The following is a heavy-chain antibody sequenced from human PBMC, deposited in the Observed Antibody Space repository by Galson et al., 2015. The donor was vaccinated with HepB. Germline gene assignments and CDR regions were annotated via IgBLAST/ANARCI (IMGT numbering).Heavy chain of an antibody. V-gene: IGHV3-73*01. CDR3: ARLGGRPGYSSA. Sequence: SLRLSCAASGFTFSGSAIHWVRQSSGKGLEWIGRIGSKANNYATAYVGSEKGRFTISRDDSKNKALLQMKTLKTEDTAVYYCARLGGRPGYSSAWGQGTLVTVSS. CDR1: GFTFSGSA. J-gene: IGHJ5*02. CDR2: IGSKANNYAT. D-gene: IGHD6-25*01.